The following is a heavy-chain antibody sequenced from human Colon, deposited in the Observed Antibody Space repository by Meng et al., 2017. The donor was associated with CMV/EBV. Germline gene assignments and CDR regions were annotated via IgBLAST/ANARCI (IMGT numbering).Heavy chain of an antibody. J-gene: IGHJ6*02. CDR1: GYNFRRYN. CDR2: ISAYNGNT. V-gene: IGHV1-18*01. D-gene: IGHD3-3*01. Sequence: ASVKVSCKASGYNFRRYNINWVRQAPGQGLEWMGWISAYNGNTDYAQKVQGRVTMTTDASTNTVHMELRSLRSDDTAVYYRAREETGRTILGVVMGHYYAMDVWGQETTVTVSS. CDR3: AREETGRTILGVVMGHYYAMDV.